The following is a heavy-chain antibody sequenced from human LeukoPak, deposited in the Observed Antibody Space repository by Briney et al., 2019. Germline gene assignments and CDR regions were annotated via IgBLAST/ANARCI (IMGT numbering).Heavy chain of an antibody. Sequence: GGSLRLSCAASGFTVSSNYMSWVRQAPGKGLGWVSLIDSAGSTYYADAVKGRFIISRDNYKNTVYLQMNSLRAEDTAVYYCARGVRPGIAAAYFWGQGTLVTVSS. J-gene: IGHJ4*02. CDR1: GFTVSSNY. D-gene: IGHD6-13*01. CDR3: ARGVRPGIAAAYF. CDR2: IDSAGST. V-gene: IGHV3-66*01.